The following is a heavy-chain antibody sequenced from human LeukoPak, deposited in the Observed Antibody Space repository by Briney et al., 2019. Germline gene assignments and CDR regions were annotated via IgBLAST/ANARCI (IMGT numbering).Heavy chain of an antibody. V-gene: IGHV3-7*01. D-gene: IGHD3-9*01. CDR1: GFTFSNFW. CDR2: IKEDGSAT. Sequence: PGGSLRLSCEVSGFTFSNFWMTWARQAPGKGLEWVANIKEDGSATYYVDSVKGRFTLSRDNARNVLYLQMKYVGVDDTAVYYCARAGMTGTPDYWGQGTLVTVSS. J-gene: IGHJ4*02. CDR3: ARAGMTGTPDY.